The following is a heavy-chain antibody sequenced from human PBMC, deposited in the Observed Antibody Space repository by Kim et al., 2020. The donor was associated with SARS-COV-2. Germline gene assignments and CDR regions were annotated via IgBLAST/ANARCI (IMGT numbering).Heavy chain of an antibody. Sequence: YNDYAVSVKSRITINPDTSKNQVSLQLNSVTPEDTAVYYCARDPGYSSSFWGQGTLVTVSS. J-gene: IGHJ4*02. V-gene: IGHV6-1*01. D-gene: IGHD6-13*01. CDR2: YN. CDR3: ARDPGYSSSF.